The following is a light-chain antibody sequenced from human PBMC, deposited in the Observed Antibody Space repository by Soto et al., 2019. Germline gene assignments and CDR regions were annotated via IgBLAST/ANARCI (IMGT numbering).Light chain of an antibody. CDR3: QQYHSAWT. CDR2: TVS. V-gene: IGKV1-5*03. Sequence: DIQMTQSPSTLSASVGDRVTITCRASQSISPWLAWYQQKPGKAPKLLIYTVSNLEGGVPSRFSGSGSGTEFTLTISSLQPDDFATYYCQQYHSAWTFGQGTKVDIK. J-gene: IGKJ1*01. CDR1: QSISPW.